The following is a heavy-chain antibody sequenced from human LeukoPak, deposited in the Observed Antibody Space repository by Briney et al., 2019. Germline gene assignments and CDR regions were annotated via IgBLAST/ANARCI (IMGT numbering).Heavy chain of an antibody. Sequence: GGSLRLSCTASGFTFSDYWMTWVRQAPGKGPEWVANIKQDGSQRYYVDSVRGRFTNSRDNAKNSLFLQMNGLRAEDTAVYYRARRGGSSSRRSPIDYWGQGTLVTVSS. CDR3: ARRGGSSSRRSPIDY. CDR1: GFTFSDYW. CDR2: IKQDGSQR. J-gene: IGHJ4*02. D-gene: IGHD6-6*01. V-gene: IGHV3-7*01.